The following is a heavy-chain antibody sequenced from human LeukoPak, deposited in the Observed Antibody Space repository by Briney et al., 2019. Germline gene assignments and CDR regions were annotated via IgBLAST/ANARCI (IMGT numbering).Heavy chain of an antibody. V-gene: IGHV1-69*05. J-gene: IGHJ6*03. CDR1: GGTFSSYA. D-gene: IGHD3-3*01. CDR2: IIPIFGTA. CDR3: AREVVNDFWSGDDYYYYYYMDV. Sequence: SVKVSCKASGGTFSSYAISWVRQAPGQGLEWMGRIIPIFGTANYAQKFQGRVTITTDESTSTAYMELSSLRSEDTAVYYCAREVVNDFWSGDDYYYYYYMDVWGKGTTVTASS.